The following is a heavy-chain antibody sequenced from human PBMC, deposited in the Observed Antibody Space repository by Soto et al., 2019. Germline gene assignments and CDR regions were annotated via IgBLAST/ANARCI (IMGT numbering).Heavy chain of an antibody. CDR2: INPNSGGT. Sequence: ASVKVSCKASGYTFTGYYMHWVRQAPGQGLEWMGWINPNSGGTNYAQKFQGWVTMTRDTSISTAYMELSRLRSDDTAVYYCAREKGDIVVVPAASERGNGMGVWGQGTTVTVSS. CDR3: AREKGDIVVVPAASERGNGMGV. J-gene: IGHJ6*02. V-gene: IGHV1-2*04. D-gene: IGHD2-2*01. CDR1: GYTFTGYY.